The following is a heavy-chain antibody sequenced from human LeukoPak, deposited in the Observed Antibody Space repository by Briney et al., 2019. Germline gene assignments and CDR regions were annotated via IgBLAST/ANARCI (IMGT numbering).Heavy chain of an antibody. CDR1: GFTFSSYA. CDR2: ISGSGGST. Sequence: PGGSLRLSCAASGFTFSSYAMSWVRQAPGKGLEWVSAISGSGGSTYYADSVKGRFTISRDNSKNTLYMQMNSLRAEDTAVYYCAKEEGRGSGWKLYYYYYGMDVWGQGTTVTVSS. V-gene: IGHV3-23*01. D-gene: IGHD6-19*01. J-gene: IGHJ6*02. CDR3: AKEEGRGSGWKLYYYYYGMDV.